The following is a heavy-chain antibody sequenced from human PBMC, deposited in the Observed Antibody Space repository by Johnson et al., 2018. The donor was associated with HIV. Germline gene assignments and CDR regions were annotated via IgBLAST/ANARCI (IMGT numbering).Heavy chain of an antibody. CDR2: LFSGGSI. CDR1: GFTVSSYY. D-gene: IGHD5-24*01. V-gene: IGHV3-66*01. J-gene: IGHJ3*02. Sequence: VQLVESGGGLVQPGGSLRLSCAASGFTVSSYYMSWVRQAPGKGLEWVSVLFSGGSIYFADSVKGRFTISRDNSKNTLYLQMNSLRAEDTAVYYCARACIDGYTCDAFDIWGQGTMVTV. CDR3: ARACIDGYTCDAFDI.